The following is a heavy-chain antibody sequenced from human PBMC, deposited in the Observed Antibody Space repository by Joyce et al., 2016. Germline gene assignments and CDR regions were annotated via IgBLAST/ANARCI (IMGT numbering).Heavy chain of an antibody. D-gene: IGHD3-3*01. CDR1: GDIFNAYG. Sequence: QVQLEQSGAEVKKPGSSVKVSCKTSGDIFNAYGINWVQQAPGQGLEWLGGIVPRSATTDYAQKFRGRLTISAHEPTSTVYMELSSLRSDDTGTYYCARGRGDDFWSGYYGSIDYWGQGTLVSVSS. V-gene: IGHV1-69*01. CDR3: ARGRGDDFWSGYYGSIDY. J-gene: IGHJ4*02. CDR2: IVPRSATT.